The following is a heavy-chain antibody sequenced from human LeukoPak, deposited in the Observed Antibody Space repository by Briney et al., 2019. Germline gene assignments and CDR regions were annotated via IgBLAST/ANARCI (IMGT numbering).Heavy chain of an antibody. J-gene: IGHJ4*02. Sequence: GGSLRLSCAASGFTFSSYSMNWVRQAPGKGLEWVSYISSSSSTIYYADSVKGRFTISRDNAKNSLYLQMNSLRAEDTAVYYCARDGDPIFGVVITYFDYWGQGTLVTVSS. CDR2: ISSSSSTI. CDR3: ARDGDPIFGVVITYFDY. D-gene: IGHD3-3*01. CDR1: GFTFSSYS. V-gene: IGHV3-48*01.